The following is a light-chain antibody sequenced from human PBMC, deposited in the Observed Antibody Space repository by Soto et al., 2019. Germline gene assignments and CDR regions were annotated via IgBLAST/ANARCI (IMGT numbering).Light chain of an antibody. CDR1: SSDVGYYNY. J-gene: IGLJ1*01. CDR2: DVR. V-gene: IGLV2-14*03. Sequence: QSALTQPASVSGSPGQSITISYTGTSSDVGYYNYVSWYQQHPGKAPKLMIYDVRYRPSGVSDRFSGSKSGNTASLTLSGLQAEDEADYYCSSYTSSSTLVFGTGTKLTVL. CDR3: SSYTSSSTLV.